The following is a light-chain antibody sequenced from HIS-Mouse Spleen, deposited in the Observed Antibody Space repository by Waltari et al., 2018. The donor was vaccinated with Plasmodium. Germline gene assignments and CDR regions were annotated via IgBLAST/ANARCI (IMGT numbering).Light chain of an antibody. CDR1: QDISNY. Sequence: IQMPQSPSPLSASVGDRVPITCQASQDISNYLNWYQQKPGKAPKLLIYDASNLETGVPSRFSGSGSGTDFTFTISSLQPEDIATYYCQQYDNLPLTFGGGTKVEIK. CDR2: DAS. J-gene: IGKJ4*01. V-gene: IGKV1-33*01. CDR3: QQYDNLPLT.